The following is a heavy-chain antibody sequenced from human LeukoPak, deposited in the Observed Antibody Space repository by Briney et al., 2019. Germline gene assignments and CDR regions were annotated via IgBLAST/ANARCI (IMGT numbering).Heavy chain of an antibody. J-gene: IGHJ5*02. CDR2: ISPDGSDT. V-gene: IGHV3-74*01. CDR3: ARSPNCGGDCS. D-gene: IGHD2-21*02. Sequence: GGSLRLSCAASGFSLSGYWMHWVRQAPGKGLAWVSRISPDGSDTTYADSVKGRFTISRDNSKNTLYLQMNSLRDEDAAVYYCARSPNCGGDCSWGQGTLVTVSS. CDR1: GFSLSGYW.